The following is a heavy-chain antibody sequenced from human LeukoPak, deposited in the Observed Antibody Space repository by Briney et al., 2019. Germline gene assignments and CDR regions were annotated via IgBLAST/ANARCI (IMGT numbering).Heavy chain of an antibody. CDR2: IIPIFGTA. J-gene: IGHJ5*02. V-gene: IGHV1-69*05. CDR1: GGTFSGYA. D-gene: IGHD3-22*01. Sequence: ASVKVSCKASGGTFSGYAISWVRQAPGQGLEWMGRIIPIFGTANYAQKFQGRVTITTDESTSTAYMELSSLRSEDTAVYYCARAGLYYDSSGYPLLGWFDPWGQGTLVTVSS. CDR3: ARAGLYYDSSGYPLLGWFDP.